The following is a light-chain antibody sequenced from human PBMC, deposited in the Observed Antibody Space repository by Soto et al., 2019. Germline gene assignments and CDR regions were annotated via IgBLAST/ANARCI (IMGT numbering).Light chain of an antibody. CDR1: SSDVGAYNS. J-gene: IGLJ1*01. V-gene: IGLV2-14*01. CDR3: CSYTGTSAPDV. Sequence: QSALAQPASVSGSPGQSITISCTGTSSDVGAYNSVSWYQQHPGKAPKLMIFGVSDRPSGVSNRFSGYKSGNTASLTISGLQTEDEADYYCCSYTGTSAPDVFGTGTKLTVL. CDR2: GVS.